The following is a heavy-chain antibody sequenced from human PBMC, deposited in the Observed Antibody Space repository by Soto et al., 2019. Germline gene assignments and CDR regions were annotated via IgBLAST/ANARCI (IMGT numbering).Heavy chain of an antibody. V-gene: IGHV1-8*01. CDR2: MNPNSGNT. J-gene: IGHJ4*02. CDR1: GYTFTSYD. Sequence: QVQLVQSGAEVKKPGASVKVSCKASGYTFTSYDINWVRQATGQGLEWMGWMNPNSGNTGYAQKFEGRXTMTRNTSISTAYMELSSLRSEDTAVYYCARERSSGWYVDYWGQGTLVTVSS. CDR3: ARERSSGWYVDY. D-gene: IGHD6-19*01.